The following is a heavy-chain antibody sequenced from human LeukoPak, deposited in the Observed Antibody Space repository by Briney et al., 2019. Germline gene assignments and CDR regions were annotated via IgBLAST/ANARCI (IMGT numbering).Heavy chain of an antibody. CDR3: ARDRGQWLRLRGWFDR. D-gene: IGHD5-12*01. J-gene: IGHJ5*02. CDR1: GFTFSSYS. V-gene: IGHV3-21*01. Sequence: GGALRLSCASSGFTFSSYSMNWVRQAPGKGLEWVASINSSSSYIYYADSVKGRFTISRDNAKNSLYLQMKSLRAEDTAVYYCARDRGQWLRLRGWFDRWGQGTLVTVSS. CDR2: INSSSSYI.